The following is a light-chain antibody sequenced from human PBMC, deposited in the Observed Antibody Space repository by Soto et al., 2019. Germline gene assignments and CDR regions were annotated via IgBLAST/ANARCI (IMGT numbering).Light chain of an antibody. CDR3: QQRSNWPPLT. CDR2: DAS. CDR1: QSVSSY. Sequence: EIVLTQSPATLSLSPGERATLSCRASQSVSSYLAWYQQKPGQAPRLLIYDASNGATGIPARFSGSGSRTDFTLTISSLEPEDFAVYYCQQRSNWPPLTFGQGTRLEIK. J-gene: IGKJ5*01. V-gene: IGKV3-11*01.